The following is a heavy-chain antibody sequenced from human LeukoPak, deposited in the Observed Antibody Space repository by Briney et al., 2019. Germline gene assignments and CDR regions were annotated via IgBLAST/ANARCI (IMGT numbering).Heavy chain of an antibody. J-gene: IGHJ6*03. Sequence: PSETLSLTCTVSGGSISSYYWSWIRQPAGKGLEWIGRIYTSGSTNYNPSLKSRVTMSVDMSKNQFSLKLSSVTAADTAVYYCAREGNDFWSGYYHYYYYMDVWGKGTTVTVSS. D-gene: IGHD3-3*01. CDR2: IYTSGST. CDR1: GGSISSYY. V-gene: IGHV4-4*07. CDR3: AREGNDFWSGYYHYYYYMDV.